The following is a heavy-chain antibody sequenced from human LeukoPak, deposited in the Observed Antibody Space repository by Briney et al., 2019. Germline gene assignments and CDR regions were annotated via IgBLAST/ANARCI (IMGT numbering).Heavy chain of an antibody. CDR2: ISGSGGST. CDR3: ARASITMVRGVIVGYYFDY. V-gene: IGHV3-23*01. D-gene: IGHD3-10*01. J-gene: IGHJ4*02. CDR1: GFTFSSYA. Sequence: GGSLRLSCAASGFTFSSYAMSWVRQAPGKGLEWVSAISGSGGSTYYADSVKGRFTISRDNAKNSLYLQMNSLRAEDTAVYYCARASITMVRGVIVGYYFDYWGQGTLVTVSS.